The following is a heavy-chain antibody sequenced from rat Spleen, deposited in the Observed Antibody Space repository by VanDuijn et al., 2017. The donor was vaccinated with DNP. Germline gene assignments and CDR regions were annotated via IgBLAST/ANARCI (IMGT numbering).Heavy chain of an antibody. V-gene: IGHV5-58*01. CDR3: VREDKGVDA. Sequence: EVQLVESGGGPVQPGRSLKVSCVASGFIFSKYWMTWVRQAPKKGLEWVASISSGGGGTYYPDSVKGRFTISRDNAENTVYLQMNSLRSEDTATYYCVREDKGVDAWGQGASGPVSS. CDR2: ISSGGGGT. CDR1: GFIFSKYW. D-gene: IGHD2-2*01. J-gene: IGHJ4*01.